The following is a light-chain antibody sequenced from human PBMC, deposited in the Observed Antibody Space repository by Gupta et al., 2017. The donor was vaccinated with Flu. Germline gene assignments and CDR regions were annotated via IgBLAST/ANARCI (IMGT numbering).Light chain of an antibody. CDR1: QSLLQSDGKTY. CDR2: EVS. CDR3: RQSIQLPLT. Sequence: DIVMTQTPLSLSVTPGQPASISCKSSQSLLQSDGKTYLYWYLQKAGQPPQLLIYEVSNRGSGVPDRFSGRGSGTDFTLIISRVAAEDVGVYYCRQSIQLPLTFGGGTKVEIK. J-gene: IGKJ4*01. V-gene: IGKV2D-29*01.